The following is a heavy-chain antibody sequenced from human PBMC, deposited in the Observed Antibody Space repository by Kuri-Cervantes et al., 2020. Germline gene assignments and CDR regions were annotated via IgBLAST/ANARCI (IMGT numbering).Heavy chain of an antibody. D-gene: IGHD2-21*01. Sequence: GESLKISCAASGFTFSNYAMNWVRQAPGKGLEWVSTISGSAGSTNYADSVSGRFTISRDNSKNTLYLQMNSLRIEDTAMYYCARGDTYGPPYYYYMDVWGEGTTVTVSS. J-gene: IGHJ6*03. V-gene: IGHV3-23*01. CDR1: GFTFSNYA. CDR2: ISGSAGST. CDR3: ARGDTYGPPYYYYMDV.